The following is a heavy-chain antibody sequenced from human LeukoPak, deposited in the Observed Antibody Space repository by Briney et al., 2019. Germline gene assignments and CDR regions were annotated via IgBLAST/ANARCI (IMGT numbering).Heavy chain of an antibody. J-gene: IGHJ6*03. CDR1: GYTFTRYG. CDR2: ISASNGNT. CDR3: ARMVLRYCSGGSCYPNYYYYYYMDV. Sequence: ASVRVSCKASGYTFTRYGISWVRQAPGQGLQWLGWISASNGNTNYAQKFRDRVTMTTDTSTSTAYMELRSLRSDDTAVYYCARMVLRYCSGGSCYPNYYYYYYMDVWGKGTTVTVSS. V-gene: IGHV1-18*01. D-gene: IGHD2-15*01.